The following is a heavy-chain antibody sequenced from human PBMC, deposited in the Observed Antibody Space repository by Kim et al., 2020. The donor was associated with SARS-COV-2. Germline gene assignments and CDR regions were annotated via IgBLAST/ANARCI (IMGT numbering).Heavy chain of an antibody. CDR2: IYSGGST. J-gene: IGHJ3*02. CDR3: ARRRPDYGDYGSDAFDI. V-gene: IGHV3-66*04. D-gene: IGHD4-17*01. CDR1: GFTVSSNY. Sequence: GGSLRLSCAASGFTVSSNYMSWVRQAPGKGLEWVSVIYSGGSTYYADSVKGRFTISRDNSKNTLYLQMNSLRAEDTAVYYCARRRPDYGDYGSDAFDIWGQGTMVTVSS.